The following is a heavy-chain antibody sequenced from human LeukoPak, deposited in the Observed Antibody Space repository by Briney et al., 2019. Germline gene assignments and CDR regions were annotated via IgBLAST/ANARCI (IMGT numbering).Heavy chain of an antibody. CDR2: IRYDGSNK. Sequence: GGSLRLSCAASGFTFSSYSMNWVRQAPGKGLEWVAFIRYDGSNKYYADSVKGRFTISRDNSKNTLYLQMNSLRAEDTAVYYCAKDLGPGSYWGQGTLVTVSS. J-gene: IGHJ4*02. CDR3: AKDLGPGSY. V-gene: IGHV3-30*02. CDR1: GFTFSSYS. D-gene: IGHD3-10*01.